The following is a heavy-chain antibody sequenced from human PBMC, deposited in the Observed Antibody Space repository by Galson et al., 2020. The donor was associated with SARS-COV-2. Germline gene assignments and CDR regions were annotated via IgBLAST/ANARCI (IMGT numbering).Heavy chain of an antibody. J-gene: IGHJ5*02. CDR3: ATLSIVGDGRWFDP. V-gene: IGHV4-59*08. CDR2: IYYSGST. Sequence: ETSETLSLTCTVSGGSISSYYWSWIRQPPGKGLEWIGYIYYSGSTNYNPSLKSRVTISVDTSKNQFSLKLSSVTAADTAVYYCATLSIVGDGRWFDPWGQGTLVTVSS. CDR1: GGSISSYY. D-gene: IGHD1-26*01.